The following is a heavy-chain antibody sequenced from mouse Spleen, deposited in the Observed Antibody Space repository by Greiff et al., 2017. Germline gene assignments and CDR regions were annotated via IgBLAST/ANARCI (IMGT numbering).Heavy chain of an antibody. Sequence: EVQLVESGPELVKPGASVKMSCKASGYTFTDYNMHWVKQSHGKSLEWIGYINPNNGGTSYNQKFKGKATLTVNKSSSTAYMELRSLTSEDSAVYYCARYDRYDWNAMDYWGQGTSVTVSS. J-gene: IGHJ4*01. CDR1: GYTFTDYN. D-gene: IGHD2-14*01. V-gene: IGHV1-22*01. CDR2: INPNNGGT. CDR3: ARYDRYDWNAMDY.